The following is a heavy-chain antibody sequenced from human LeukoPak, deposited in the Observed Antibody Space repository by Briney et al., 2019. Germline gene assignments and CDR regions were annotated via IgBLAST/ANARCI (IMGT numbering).Heavy chain of an antibody. Sequence: KPSETLSLTCAVYGGSFSGYYWSWIRQPPGKGLEWIGEINHSGSTNYNPSLKSRVTISVDTSKNQFSLKLSSVTAADTVVYYCARGRRVDYWGQGTLVTVSS. CDR1: GGSFSGYY. CDR3: ARGRRVDY. V-gene: IGHV4-34*01. CDR2: INHSGST. J-gene: IGHJ4*02.